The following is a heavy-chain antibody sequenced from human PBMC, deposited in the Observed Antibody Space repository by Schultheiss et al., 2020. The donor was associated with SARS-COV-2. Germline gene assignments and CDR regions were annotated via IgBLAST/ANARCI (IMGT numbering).Heavy chain of an antibody. CDR3: ARLLPPYGSGSYYLYYFDY. J-gene: IGHJ4*02. D-gene: IGHD3-10*01. Sequence: SETLSLTCTVSGGSISSYYWSWIRQPPGKGLEWIGYIYYSGSTNYNPSLKSRVTISVDTSKNQFSLKLSSVTAADTAVYYCARLLPPYGSGSYYLYYFDYWGQGTLVTVSS. V-gene: IGHV4-59*01. CDR1: GGSISSYY. CDR2: IYYSGST.